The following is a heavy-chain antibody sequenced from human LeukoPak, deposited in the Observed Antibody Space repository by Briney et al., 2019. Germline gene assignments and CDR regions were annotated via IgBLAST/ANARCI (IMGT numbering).Heavy chain of an antibody. J-gene: IGHJ5*02. CDR2: INHSGST. CDR1: GGSFSGYY. D-gene: IGHD3-22*01. CDR3: ARDAYDSSGYYH. V-gene: IGHV4-34*01. Sequence: PSETLSLTCAVYGGSFSGYYWSWIRQPPGKGLEWIGEINHSGSTNYNPSLKSRVTISVDTSKNQFSLKLSSVTAADTAVYYCARDAYDSSGYYHWGQGTLVTVSS.